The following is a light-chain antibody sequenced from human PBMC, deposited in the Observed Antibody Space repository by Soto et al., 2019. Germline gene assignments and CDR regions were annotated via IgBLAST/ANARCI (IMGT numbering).Light chain of an antibody. Sequence: DIQVTQSPSSLSASVGDRVTITCRASRSISRYLNWYQQKPGKAPKLLIYSASSLQSRAPSRFSGRGSGSDFTLTINSLQPEDFATYYCQQTYSTPRTFGQGTKVDIK. CDR3: QQTYSTPRT. CDR1: RSISRY. CDR2: SAS. J-gene: IGKJ1*01. V-gene: IGKV1-39*01.